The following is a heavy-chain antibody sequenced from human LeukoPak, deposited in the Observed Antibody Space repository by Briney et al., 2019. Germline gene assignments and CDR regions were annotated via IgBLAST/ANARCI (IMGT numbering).Heavy chain of an antibody. V-gene: IGHV1-69*13. Sequence: GASVKVSCKASGYTFISYNINWVRQAPGQGLEWMGGIIPIFGTANYAQKFQGRVTITADESTSTAYMELSSLRSEDTAVYYCASFLGEGGYSYGYYDYWGQGTLVTVSS. CDR1: GYTFISYN. D-gene: IGHD5-18*01. CDR2: IIPIFGTA. CDR3: ASFLGEGGYSYGYYDY. J-gene: IGHJ4*02.